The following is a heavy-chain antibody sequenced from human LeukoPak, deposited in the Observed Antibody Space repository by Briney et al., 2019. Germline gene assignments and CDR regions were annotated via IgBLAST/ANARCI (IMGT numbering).Heavy chain of an antibody. D-gene: IGHD3-9*01. J-gene: IGHJ5*02. Sequence: ASVEVSCKVSGYTLTELSMHWVRQAPGKGLEWMGGFDPEDGETIYAQKFQGRVTMTEDTSTDTAYMERSMLRSEDTAVYYCATGVLRYSPLGFDPWGQGTLVTVSS. CDR3: ATGVLRYSPLGFDP. CDR1: GYTLTELS. CDR2: FDPEDGET. V-gene: IGHV1-24*01.